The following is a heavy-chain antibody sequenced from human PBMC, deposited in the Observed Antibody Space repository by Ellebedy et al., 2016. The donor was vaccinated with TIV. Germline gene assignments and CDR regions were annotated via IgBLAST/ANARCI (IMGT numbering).Heavy chain of an antibody. Sequence: SETLSLXCAVYGGSFSGYYWSWIRQPPGKGLEWIGEINHSGSTNYNPSLKSRVTISVDTSKNQFSLKLRSVTAADTAVYYCARRFAYFDYWGQGTLVTVSS. CDR3: ARRFAYFDY. CDR2: INHSGST. D-gene: IGHD3-16*01. V-gene: IGHV4-34*01. CDR1: GGSFSGYY. J-gene: IGHJ4*02.